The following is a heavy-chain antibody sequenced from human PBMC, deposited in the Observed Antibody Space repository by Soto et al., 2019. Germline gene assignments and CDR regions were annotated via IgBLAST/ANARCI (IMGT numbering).Heavy chain of an antibody. CDR2: VKQDGSEK. CDR3: ATSSSWQYFQH. Sequence: GGSLRLSCAASGFTFSSYWMSWVRQAPGKGLEWVANVKQDGSEKYYVDSVKGRFTISRDNAKNSLYLQMNSLRAEDTAVYYCATSSSWQYFQHWGQGTLVTVSS. J-gene: IGHJ1*01. D-gene: IGHD6-13*01. CDR1: GFTFSSYW. V-gene: IGHV3-7*01.